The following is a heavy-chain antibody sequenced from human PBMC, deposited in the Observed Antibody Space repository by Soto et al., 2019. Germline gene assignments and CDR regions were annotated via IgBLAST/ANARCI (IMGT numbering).Heavy chain of an antibody. J-gene: IGHJ5*02. CDR3: ARDQSGRSLP. CDR2: IILFLGIA. Sequence: ASVKVSCKASGGTFSSYTISWVRQAPGQGLEWMGRIILFLGIANYAQKFQGRVTITADKSTSTAYMELSSLRSEDTAVYYCARDQSGRSLPWGQGTPVTVSS. V-gene: IGHV1-69*04. D-gene: IGHD1-26*01. CDR1: GGTFSSYT.